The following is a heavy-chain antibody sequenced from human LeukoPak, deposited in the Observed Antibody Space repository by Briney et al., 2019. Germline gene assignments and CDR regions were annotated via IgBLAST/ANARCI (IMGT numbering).Heavy chain of an antibody. D-gene: IGHD5-18*01. CDR3: ARDGGGYSYGSPY. CDR1: GFTFSGYS. Sequence: GGSLRLSCAASGFTFSGYSMNWVRQAPGKGLEWVSSISSSSSYIYYADSVKGRFTISRDNAKNSLYLQMNSLRAEDTAVYYCARDGGGYSYGSPYWGQGTLVTVSS. CDR2: ISSSSSYI. J-gene: IGHJ4*02. V-gene: IGHV3-21*01.